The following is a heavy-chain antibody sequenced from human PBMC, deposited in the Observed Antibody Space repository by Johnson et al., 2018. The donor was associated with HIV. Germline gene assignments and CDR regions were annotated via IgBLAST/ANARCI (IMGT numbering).Heavy chain of an antibody. V-gene: IGHV3-74*02. CDR3: TRGLDYDILTGSLMKGAFDI. J-gene: IGHJ3*02. CDR1: GFDFSSSW. CDR2: IRNDGSVT. Sequence: VQLVESGGGLVQPGGSLRLSCAASGFDFSSSWMHWVRQAPGKGLVWVSRIRNDGSVTTYADSVKGRFFISSANSKNALYLQMNSLRAEDTAVYYCTRGLDYDILTGSLMKGAFDIWGQGTMVIVSS. D-gene: IGHD3-9*01.